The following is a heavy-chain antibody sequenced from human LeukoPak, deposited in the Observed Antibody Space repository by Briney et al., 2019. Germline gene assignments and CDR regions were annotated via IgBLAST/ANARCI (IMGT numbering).Heavy chain of an antibody. CDR2: IYYSGST. CDR3: ARLKIVVY. D-gene: IGHD3-22*01. CDR1: GGSISSSSYY. J-gene: IGHJ4*02. Sequence: SETLSLTCTVSGGSISSSSYYWGWIRQPPGKGLEWIGSIYYSGSTYYNPSLKSRVTISVDTSKNQFSLKLSSVTAADTAVYYCARLKIVVYWGQGTLVTVSS. V-gene: IGHV4-39*01.